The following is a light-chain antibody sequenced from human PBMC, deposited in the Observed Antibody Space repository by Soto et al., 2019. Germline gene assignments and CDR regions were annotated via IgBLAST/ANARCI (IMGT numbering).Light chain of an antibody. Sequence: ESVLTQSPATLSLSPGERATLSCRASPSVSNSLAWYQHKPGQAPRLLIYGASNRAAGIPERFSGSASGTEFTLTISRLEPDDSAVYYCQQYHDSPMNTFGQGTKLQIK. CDR2: GAS. V-gene: IGKV3-20*01. CDR1: PSVSNS. J-gene: IGKJ2*01. CDR3: QQYHDSPMNT.